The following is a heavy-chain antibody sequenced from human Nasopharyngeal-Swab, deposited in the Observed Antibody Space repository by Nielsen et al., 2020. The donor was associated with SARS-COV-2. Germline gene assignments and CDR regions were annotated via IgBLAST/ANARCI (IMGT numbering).Heavy chain of an antibody. CDR1: GGSISSGGYY. CDR2: IYYSGST. CDR3: ARDGPIGWFDP. Sequence: SETLSLTCTVSGGSISSGGYYWSWIRQHPGKGLEWIWYIYYSGSTYYNPSLKSRVTISVDTSKNQFSLKLSSVTAADTALYYCARDGPIGWFDPWGQGTLVTVSS. J-gene: IGHJ5*02. V-gene: IGHV4-31*03.